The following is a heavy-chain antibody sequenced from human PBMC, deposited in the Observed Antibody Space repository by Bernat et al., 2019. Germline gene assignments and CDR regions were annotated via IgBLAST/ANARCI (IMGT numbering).Heavy chain of an antibody. CDR3: EGRYDYGDCVGY. J-gene: IGHJ4*02. CDR2: ISGSGGTT. V-gene: IGHV3-23*04. D-gene: IGHD4-17*01. Sequence: EVQLVESGGGLVQPGGSLRLSCAASGFTFSSYAMSWVRQAPGKGLEWVSVISGSGGTTYYADSVKGRFTISRDNSKNTLYLQMNSLRAEDTAVYYCEGRYDYGDCVGYWGQGTLVTVSS. CDR1: GFTFSSYA.